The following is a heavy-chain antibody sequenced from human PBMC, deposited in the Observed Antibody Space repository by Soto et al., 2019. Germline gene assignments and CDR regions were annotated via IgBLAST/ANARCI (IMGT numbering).Heavy chain of an antibody. CDR2: ISGSGGST. CDR1: GFTFSSYA. V-gene: IGHV3-23*01. Sequence: EVQLLESGGGLVQPGGSLRLSCAASGFTFSSYAMSWVRQAPGKGLEWVSAISGSGGSTYYADSVKGRFTISRDNSKNTLYLQMNSLRAEDTAVYYCAKSGYCSSTSCLHYYYYMDVWGKGTTVTASS. J-gene: IGHJ6*03. CDR3: AKSGYCSSTSCLHYYYYMDV. D-gene: IGHD2-2*01.